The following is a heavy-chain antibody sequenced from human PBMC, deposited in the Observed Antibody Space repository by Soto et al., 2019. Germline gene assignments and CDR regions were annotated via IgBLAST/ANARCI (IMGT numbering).Heavy chain of an antibody. CDR3: ARRAVTTYHFFDY. D-gene: IGHD4-17*01. CDR2: IHRASTYI. J-gene: IGHJ4*02. CDR1: VFTFTRYS. Sequence: GWSLRLACASSVFTFTRYSMKWVRQAPGKGLEWVSSIHRASTYIYYADSVRGRFTISRDNAKSSLYLQMNSLTVEDTAVYYCARRAVTTYHFFDYWGQGALVTVSS. V-gene: IGHV3-21*06.